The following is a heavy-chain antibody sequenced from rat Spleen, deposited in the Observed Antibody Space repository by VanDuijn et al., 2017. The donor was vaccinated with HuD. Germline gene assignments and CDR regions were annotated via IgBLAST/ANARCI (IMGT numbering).Heavy chain of an antibody. CDR2: ITNTGGSI. V-gene: IGHV5-31*01. CDR3: TRGGYFRH. CDR1: GFTFNNYW. Sequence: EVQLVESGGGLVQPGRSLKLSCTASGFTFNNYWMTWLRQAPGKGLEWVASITNTGGSIYYPDSVKGRYTISRDTAQITLYLQMNSPTSEDTATYYCTRGGYFRHWGQGVMVTVSS. D-gene: IGHD2-5*01. J-gene: IGHJ2*01.